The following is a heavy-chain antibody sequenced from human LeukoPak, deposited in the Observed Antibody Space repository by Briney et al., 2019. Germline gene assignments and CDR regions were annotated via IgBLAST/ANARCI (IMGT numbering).Heavy chain of an antibody. CDR2: ISSSSSYI. Sequence: GGSLRLSCAASGFTFSSYSMNWVRQAPGKGLEWVSSISSSSSYIYYADSVKGRFTISRDNAKNSLYLQMNSLRAEDTAVYYCARDRAPTVTTSLVWFDPWGQGTLVTVSS. J-gene: IGHJ5*02. CDR1: GFTFSSYS. D-gene: IGHD4-11*01. CDR3: ARDRAPTVTTSLVWFDP. V-gene: IGHV3-21*01.